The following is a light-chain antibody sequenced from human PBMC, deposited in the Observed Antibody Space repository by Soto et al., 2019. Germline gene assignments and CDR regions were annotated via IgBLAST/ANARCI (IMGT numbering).Light chain of an antibody. CDR1: QSVGSN. CDR3: QHYNNWPWT. CDR2: GAS. V-gene: IGKV3D-15*01. Sequence: EIVLTQSPGTLSLSPGERATLSCRASQSVGSNYLAWYQQKPGQAPRILIFGASGRATGIPARFSGSESGTKFTLTISRLQSEDFAVYYCQHYNNWPWTFGQGTKVDI. J-gene: IGKJ1*01.